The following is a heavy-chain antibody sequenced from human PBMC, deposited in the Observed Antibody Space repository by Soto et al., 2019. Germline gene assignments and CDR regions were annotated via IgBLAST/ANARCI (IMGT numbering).Heavy chain of an antibody. V-gene: IGHV3-30-3*01. D-gene: IGHD6-19*01. Sequence: QVQLVESGGGVVQPGRSLRLSCAASGFTFSSYAMHWVRQTPGKGLEWVAVISYDGSNKYYADSVKGRFTISRDNSKNTLYLQMNSLRAEDTAVYYCARDRAYSICWYQREMDYWGQGTLVTVSS. CDR1: GFTFSSYA. CDR3: ARDRAYSICWYQREMDY. CDR2: ISYDGSNK. J-gene: IGHJ4*02.